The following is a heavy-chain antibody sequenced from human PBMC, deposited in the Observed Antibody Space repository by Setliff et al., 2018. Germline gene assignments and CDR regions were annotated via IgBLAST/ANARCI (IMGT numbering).Heavy chain of an antibody. D-gene: IGHD3-3*01. CDR1: GGSFSSFY. J-gene: IGHJ3*02. Sequence: SETLSLTCAVYGGSFSSFYWSWIRQPPGKGLEWIGEINHSGTTNYNPSLKSRVTISVETSKKQFSLKLSSVTAADTAVYYCAGVYGENDLPDIWGQGTMVTVSS. CDR2: INHSGTT. V-gene: IGHV4-34*01. CDR3: AGVYGENDLPDI.